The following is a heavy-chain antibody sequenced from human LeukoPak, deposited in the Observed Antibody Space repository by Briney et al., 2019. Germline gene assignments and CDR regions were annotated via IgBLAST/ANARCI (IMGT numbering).Heavy chain of an antibody. Sequence: GGSLRLSCAASGFTFSSYEMNWVRQAPGKGLERVSYISSSGSTIYYADSVKGRFTISRDNAKNSLYLQMNSLRAEDTAVYYCARDLQLWGYFDYWGQGTLVTVSS. D-gene: IGHD5-18*01. J-gene: IGHJ4*02. CDR2: ISSSGSTI. CDR3: ARDLQLWGYFDY. CDR1: GFTFSSYE. V-gene: IGHV3-48*03.